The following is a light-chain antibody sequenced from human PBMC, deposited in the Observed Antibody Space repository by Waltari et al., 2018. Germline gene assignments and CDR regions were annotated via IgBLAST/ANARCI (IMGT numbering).Light chain of an antibody. CDR2: EVV. Sequence: QSALTQPASVSGSPGQSITISCTGTSSDVGASLYVSWYQQYPGKAPKLLIYEVVNRPSGVSDRCSGSNPGHTPSLTISVLQAEDEADYYCSSYTIIGTVVFGSGTKVTVL. CDR3: SSYTIIGTVV. V-gene: IGLV2-14*01. CDR1: SSDVGASLY. J-gene: IGLJ1*01.